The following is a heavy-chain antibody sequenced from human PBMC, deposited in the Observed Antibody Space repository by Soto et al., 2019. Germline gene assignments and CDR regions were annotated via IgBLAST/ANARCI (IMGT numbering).Heavy chain of an antibody. CDR3: ARAEASTYYYDTTGSYFTY. CDR1: GGTFPYYT. Sequence: QVHLVQSGAEVKRPGSSVKVSCKSSGGTFPYYTISWVRQAPGQGLEWLGRFIPIFESRNFAPKFQGRFSLTADKSTDTAYMELSSLTSEDTALYFCARAEASTYYYDTTGSYFTYWGQGTLVTVSS. V-gene: IGHV1-69*08. CDR2: FIPIFESR. D-gene: IGHD3-22*01. J-gene: IGHJ4*02.